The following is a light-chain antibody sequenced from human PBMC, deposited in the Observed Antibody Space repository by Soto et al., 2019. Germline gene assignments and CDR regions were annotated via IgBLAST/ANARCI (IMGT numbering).Light chain of an antibody. CDR3: QQRSST. Sequence: EIVLTQSPATLSLSPGERATLSCRASQGVGSTIAWYQQKPGQAPRLLIYDASNRGTGIPVRFSGSGSGTDFTLTISSLEPEDFAVYYCQQRSSTFGQGTRLENK. CDR1: QGVGST. CDR2: DAS. V-gene: IGKV3-11*01. J-gene: IGKJ5*01.